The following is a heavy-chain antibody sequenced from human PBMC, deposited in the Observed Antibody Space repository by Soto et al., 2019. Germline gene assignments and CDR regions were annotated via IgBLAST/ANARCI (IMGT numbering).Heavy chain of an antibody. V-gene: IGHV3-30-3*01. CDR3: ASVTGGI. D-gene: IGHD2-15*01. CDR1: GFTFSSYA. CDR2: ISYDGSNK. Sequence: QVQLVESGGGVVQPGRSMRLSCAASGFTFSSYAMHWVRQAPGKGLEWVAVISYDGSNKYYADSVKGRFTISRDNSKNTLYLQMNSLRAEDTAVYYCASVTGGIWGQGPMVTVSS. J-gene: IGHJ3*02.